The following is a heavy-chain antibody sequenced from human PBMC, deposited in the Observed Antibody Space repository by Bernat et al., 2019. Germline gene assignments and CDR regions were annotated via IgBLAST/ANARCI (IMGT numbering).Heavy chain of an antibody. J-gene: IGHJ5*02. CDR1: GYTFSGYY. V-gene: IGHV1-2*04. CDR3: ARGYYGSGRTGFDP. Sequence: QKKLGQSGSEVKKPEASVKVSCKAYGYTFSGYYIHWVRQAPGQGLEWMGRINPNSAGTNYAQKFQGWVTMTRDTSSSTAYMELSRLTSDDTAVYYCARGYYGSGRTGFDPWGQGTLVIVSP. D-gene: IGHD3-10*01. CDR2: INPNSAGT.